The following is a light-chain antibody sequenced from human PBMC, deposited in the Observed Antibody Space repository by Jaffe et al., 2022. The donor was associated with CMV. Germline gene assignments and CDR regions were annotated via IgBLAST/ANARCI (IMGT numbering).Light chain of an antibody. J-gene: IGLJ3*02. CDR2: YKSDSDN. Sequence: QAVLTQPSSLSASPGASASLTCTLRSGINVGTSRIFWYQQKPGSPPRYLLRYKSDSDNQQGSGVPSRFSGSKDTSANEGILLISGLQSEDEADYYCMIWHSSAWVFGGGTKLTVL. CDR1: SGINVGTSR. CDR3: MIWHSSAWV. V-gene: IGLV5-45*03.